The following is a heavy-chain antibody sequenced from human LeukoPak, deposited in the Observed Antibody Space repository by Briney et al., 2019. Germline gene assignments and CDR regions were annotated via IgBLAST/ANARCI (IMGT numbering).Heavy chain of an antibody. Sequence: PSETLSLTCAVYGGSFSGYYWSWIRQPPGKGLEWIGEINHSGSTNYNPSLKSRVTISVDTSKNQFSLKLSSVTAADTAVYYCARGFLSAVAGNFDYWGQGTLVTVSS. V-gene: IGHV4-34*01. CDR3: ARGFLSAVAGNFDY. CDR1: GGSFSGYY. J-gene: IGHJ4*02. D-gene: IGHD6-19*01. CDR2: INHSGST.